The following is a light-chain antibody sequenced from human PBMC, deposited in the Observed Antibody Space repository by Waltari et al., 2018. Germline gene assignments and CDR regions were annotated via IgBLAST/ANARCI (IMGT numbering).Light chain of an antibody. J-gene: IGKJ3*01. CDR3: QQGNTFPPT. CDR1: QGISSW. CDR2: AAA. V-gene: IGKV1-12*01. Sequence: DIQITQSPSSVSASVGDRVTLTCRASQGISSWLAWYQQKPGKAPQLLIYAAARLQSGVPSRFSGSGSGTDFTLIISSLQPEDFATYYCQQGNTFPPTFGPGTKVEMK.